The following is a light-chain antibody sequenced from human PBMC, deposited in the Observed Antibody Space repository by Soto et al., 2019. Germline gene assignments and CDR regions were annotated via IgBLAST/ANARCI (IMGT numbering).Light chain of an antibody. J-gene: IGLJ1*01. CDR2: EGS. CDR1: SSDVGSYNL. V-gene: IGLV2-23*01. Sequence: SVLTQPASVSGSPGQSITSSCTGTSSDVGSYNLVSWYQQHPGKAPKLMIYEGSKRPSGVSNRFSGSKSGNTASLTISGLQAEDEADYYCCSYAGSSTFYVFGTGTKVTVL. CDR3: CSYAGSSTFYV.